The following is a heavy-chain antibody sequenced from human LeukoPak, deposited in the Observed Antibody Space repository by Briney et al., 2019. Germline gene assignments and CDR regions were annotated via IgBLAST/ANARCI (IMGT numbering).Heavy chain of an antibody. Sequence: GGSLRLSCAASGFIFSNYAMHWVRQAPGKGLEWVAFILYDETTKYYADSVKGRFTISRDNSKNTLYLQMTSLRAEDTAVYSCAKTGFQWGDYCYYMDVWGEGTTVTVSS. D-gene: IGHD1-14*01. CDR3: AKTGFQWGDYCYYMDV. V-gene: IGHV3-30*02. CDR2: ILYDETTK. CDR1: GFIFSNYA. J-gene: IGHJ6*03.